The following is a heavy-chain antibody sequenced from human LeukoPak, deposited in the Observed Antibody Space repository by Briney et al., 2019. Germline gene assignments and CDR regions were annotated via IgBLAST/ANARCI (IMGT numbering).Heavy chain of an antibody. J-gene: IGHJ5*02. CDR2: IYYSGST. CDR3: ARVIDIVTNWFDP. Sequence: PSETLSLTCTVSGGSISSYYWSWIRQPPGKGLEWIGYIYYSGSTNYNPSLKSRVTISVDTSKNQFSLKLSSVTAADTAVYYCARVIDIVTNWFDPWGQGTLVTVSS. CDR1: GGSISSYY. V-gene: IGHV4-59*01. D-gene: IGHD3-9*01.